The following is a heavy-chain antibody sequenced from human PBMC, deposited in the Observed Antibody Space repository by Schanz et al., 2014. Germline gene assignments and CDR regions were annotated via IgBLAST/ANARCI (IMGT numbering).Heavy chain of an antibody. V-gene: IGHV4-59*08. J-gene: IGHJ4*02. Sequence: QVQLQESGPGLVKPSETLSLMCTVSGGSMDTHYWGWIRQPPGKGLEWIAFIYSSGIANYNPSLEGGDPIPGNTPKTQFPLGLPSVTAADTATYYCARRVVPATMGLYFDLWGQGTLVTVSS. CDR3: ARRVVPATMGLYFDL. D-gene: IGHD2-21*01. CDR1: GGSMDTHY. CDR2: IYSSGIA.